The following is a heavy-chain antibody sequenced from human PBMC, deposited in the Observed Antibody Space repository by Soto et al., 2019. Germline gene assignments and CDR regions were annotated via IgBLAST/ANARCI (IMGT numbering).Heavy chain of an antibody. CDR3: AKGRYSYGPFPLDY. CDR2: ISGSAAGT. J-gene: IGHJ4*02. V-gene: IGHV3-23*01. Sequence: GGSLRLSCAASGFTFSSYAMSWVRQAPGKGLEWVSAISGSAAGTYHADSVKGRFTISRDNSKNSLYLQMNSLRAEDTAVYYCAKGRYSYGPFPLDYWGQGTLVTVSS. CDR1: GFTFSSYA. D-gene: IGHD5-18*01.